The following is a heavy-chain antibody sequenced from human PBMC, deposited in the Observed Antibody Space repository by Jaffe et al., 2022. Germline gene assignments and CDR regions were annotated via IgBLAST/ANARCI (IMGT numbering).Heavy chain of an antibody. D-gene: IGHD6-19*01. V-gene: IGHV4-61*02. CDR1: GGSISSGSYY. J-gene: IGHJ6*03. CDR3: ATYQTRYSSGWSDYYYYYMDV. CDR2: IYTSGST. Sequence: QVQLQESGPGLVKPSQTLSLTCTVSGGSISSGSYYWSWIRQPAGKGLEWIGRIYTSGSTNYNPSLKSRVTISVDTSKNQFSLKLSSVTAADTAVYYCATYQTRYSSGWSDYYYYYMDVWGKGTTVTVSS.